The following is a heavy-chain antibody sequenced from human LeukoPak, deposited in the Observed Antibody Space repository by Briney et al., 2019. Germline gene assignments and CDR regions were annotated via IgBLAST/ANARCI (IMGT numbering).Heavy chain of an antibody. CDR2: IIPILNIT. V-gene: IGHV1-69*04. D-gene: IGHD1-14*01. CDR1: GVTFSTYA. CDR3: AKIATPD. J-gene: IGHJ4*02. Sequence: ASVKVSCAVSGVTFSTYAISGVRQAPRQGPEWMGTIIPILNITNYAQKFQDRVTLPAHKSTNTADRAVDNVTPDDTAVYYCAKIATPDWGEGTLVTVSS.